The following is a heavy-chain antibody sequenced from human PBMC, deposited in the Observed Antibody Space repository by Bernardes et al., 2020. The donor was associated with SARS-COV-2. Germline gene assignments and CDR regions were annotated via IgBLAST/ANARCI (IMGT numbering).Heavy chain of an antibody. J-gene: IGHJ4*02. D-gene: IGHD1-26*01. CDR3: AGGSGRYTFDY. CDR1: GFTFSSYA. Sequence: GGSLRLSCAASGFTFSSYAMSWVRQAPGKGLEWVSAISTGGGNTYYTDSVKGRFTISRDNSKNTLYLQMNTLRVEDTAVYYCAGGSGRYTFDYWGQGTLVTVSS. CDR2: ISTGGGNT. V-gene: IGHV3-23*01.